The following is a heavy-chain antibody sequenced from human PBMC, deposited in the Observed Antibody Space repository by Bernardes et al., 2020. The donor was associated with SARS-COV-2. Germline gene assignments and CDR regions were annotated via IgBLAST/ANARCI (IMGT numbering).Heavy chain of an antibody. J-gene: IGHJ6*02. CDR2: ISTDGRTT. CDR3: AKDSDYDFWSGYPSYGMDV. CDR1: GFTFSSYW. V-gene: IGHV3-74*01. D-gene: IGHD3-3*01. Sequence: GGSLRLSCAASGFTFSSYWMHWVRQIPGRGLVWLSRISTDGRTTNYADSVEGRFTISRDNAKNTLYLQMNSLRAEDTAVYYCAKDSDYDFWSGYPSYGMDVWGQGTTVTVSS.